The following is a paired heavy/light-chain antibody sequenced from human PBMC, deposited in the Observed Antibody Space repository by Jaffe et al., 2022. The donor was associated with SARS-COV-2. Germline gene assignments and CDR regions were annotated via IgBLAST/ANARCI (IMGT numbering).Heavy chain of an antibody. D-gene: IGHD1-26*01. CDR3: ARGGLAGATPDL. J-gene: IGHJ5*02. Sequence: EVQLVESGGGLVEPGGSLRISCVASGFTFSRYWMHWVRQAPGKGLVWVSYIDNDGTRTTNADSVKGRFTFSRDNARNKLYLQMNSLRVEDTGVYYCARGGLAGATPDLWGQGTLVTVSS. CDR1: GFTFSRYW. CDR2: IDNDGTRT. V-gene: IGHV3-74*01.
Light chain of an antibody. CDR3: MQATQFPYT. J-gene: IGKJ2*01. CDR1: QSLVHSDGDTY. CDR2: KIS. V-gene: IGKV2-24*01. Sequence: DIVMTQTPLSSPVTLGQPASISCRSSQSLVHSDGDTYLSWLHQRPGQPPRLLIYKISNRFSGVPDRFSGSGAGTYFTLRISRVEAEDVGVYYCMQATQFPYTFGQGTKLEIK.